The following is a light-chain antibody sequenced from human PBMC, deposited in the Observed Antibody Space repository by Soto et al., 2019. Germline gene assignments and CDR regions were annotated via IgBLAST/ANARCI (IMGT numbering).Light chain of an antibody. CDR1: TGAVTSGHY. J-gene: IGLJ2*01. CDR2: DTS. Sequence: QAVVTQEPSLTVSPGGTVTLTCGSSTGAVTSGHYPYWFQQKPGQAPRTLIYDTSNKHSWTPARFSGSLLGGKAALTLSGEQPGDEAEYYCLLSYSGARLVFGGGTKLTVL. CDR3: LLSYSGARLV. V-gene: IGLV7-46*01.